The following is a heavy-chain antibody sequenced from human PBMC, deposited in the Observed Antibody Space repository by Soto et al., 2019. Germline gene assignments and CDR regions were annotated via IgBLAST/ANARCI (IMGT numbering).Heavy chain of an antibody. V-gene: IGHV3-73*01. CDR1: GFTFSGSA. D-gene: IGHD6-19*01. Sequence: GGSLRLSCAASGFTFSGSAMHWVRQASGKGLEWVGRIRSKANSYATAYAASVKGRFTISRDDSKNTAYLQMNSLKTEDTAVYYCTRRGAVAGTALVDYWGQGTLVTVYS. CDR3: TRRGAVAGTALVDY. CDR2: IRSKANSYAT. J-gene: IGHJ4*02.